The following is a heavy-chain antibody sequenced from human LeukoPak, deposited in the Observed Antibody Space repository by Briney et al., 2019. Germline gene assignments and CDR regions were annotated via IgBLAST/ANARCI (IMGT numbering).Heavy chain of an antibody. CDR3: ARHVSGSAMMHYFDY. J-gene: IGHJ4*02. D-gene: IGHD5-18*01. CDR1: GASIRSGRNY. V-gene: IGHV4-39*01. Sequence: SETLSLTCNVSGASIRSGRNYWGWIRQSPGKGLEWIGSIYYSGSSSYNPSLQSRVSISVDTSKNHISLKVFSLTAADTALYYCARHVSGSAMMHYFDYWGQGNLVTVSS. CDR2: IYYSGSS.